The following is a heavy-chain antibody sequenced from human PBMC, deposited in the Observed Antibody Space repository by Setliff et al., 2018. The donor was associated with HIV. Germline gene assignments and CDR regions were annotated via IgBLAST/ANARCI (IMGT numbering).Heavy chain of an antibody. CDR3: ARGLSIFGVATPGFYSFMDV. CDR2: VYYSGST. CDR1: SYSISGGYY. V-gene: IGHV4-38-2*01. D-gene: IGHD3-3*01. J-gene: IGHJ6*03. Sequence: SETLSLTCGVSSYSISGGYYWAWIRQSPGRGLEWIGSVYYSGSTHYNPSLESRATISVDTSKNQFSLKLSSVTAADTAVYYCARGLSIFGVATPGFYSFMDVWGKGTTVTVSS.